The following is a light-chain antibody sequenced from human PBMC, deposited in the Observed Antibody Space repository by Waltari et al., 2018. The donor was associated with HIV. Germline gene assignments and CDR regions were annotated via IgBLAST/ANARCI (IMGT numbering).Light chain of an antibody. Sequence: QSVLTQPPSVSGAPGQRVTISCTGSSSNIGAGYDVHWYQQLPGTAPKLLIYTNINRPSGVPDRFSGSKSGTSASLAITGLQAEDEADYYCQSFDSSLSGGVFGGGTKLTVL. V-gene: IGLV1-40*01. J-gene: IGLJ2*01. CDR3: QSFDSSLSGGV. CDR2: TNI. CDR1: SSNIGAGYD.